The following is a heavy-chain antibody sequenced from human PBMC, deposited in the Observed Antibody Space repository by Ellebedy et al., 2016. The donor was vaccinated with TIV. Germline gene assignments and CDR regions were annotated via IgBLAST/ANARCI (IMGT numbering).Heavy chain of an antibody. Sequence: GESLKISXAASGFTFSSYAMNWVRQAPGKGLEWVSTVTDIGDRTYYADSVKGRFTISRDNSKNTLFLQMSSLRADDTAVYYCAKDAYCGGDCFSHWFDPWGQGTLVTVSS. J-gene: IGHJ5*02. D-gene: IGHD2-21*02. CDR3: AKDAYCGGDCFSHWFDP. CDR1: GFTFSSYA. CDR2: VTDIGDRT. V-gene: IGHV3-23*01.